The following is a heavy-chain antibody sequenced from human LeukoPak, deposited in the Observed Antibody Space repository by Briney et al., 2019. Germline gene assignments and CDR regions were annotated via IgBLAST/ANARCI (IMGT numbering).Heavy chain of an antibody. CDR3: AGGLKGRMTSVTTSWNY. D-gene: IGHD4-17*01. Sequence: SETLSLTCAVYGGSFSGYYWSWIPQPPGKGLEWIGEINHSGSTNYNPSLTSRVTISVDTSKNQFSLKLSSVTAADPAVYYCAGGLKGRMTSVTTSWNYWGQGTLVTVSS. CDR1: GGSFSGYY. CDR2: INHSGST. V-gene: IGHV4-34*01. J-gene: IGHJ4*02.